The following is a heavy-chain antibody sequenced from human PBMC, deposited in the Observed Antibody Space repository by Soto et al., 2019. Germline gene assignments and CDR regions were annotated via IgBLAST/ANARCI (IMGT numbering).Heavy chain of an antibody. D-gene: IGHD2-15*01. V-gene: IGHV1-2*04. J-gene: IGHJ4*02. CDR3: ARGAVVAARPAPFDY. CDR1: GYTFTGYY. Sequence: ASVKVSCKASGYTFTGYYMHWVRQAPGQGLGWMGWINPNSGGTNYAQKFQGWVTMTRDTSISTAYMELSRLRSDDTAVYYCARGAVVAARPAPFDYWGQGTLVTVSS. CDR2: INPNSGGT.